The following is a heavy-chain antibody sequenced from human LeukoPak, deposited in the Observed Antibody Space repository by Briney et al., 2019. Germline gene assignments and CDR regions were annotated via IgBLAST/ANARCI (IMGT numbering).Heavy chain of an antibody. CDR2: ISNSGST. CDR3: VRLQPNTGEWAFDI. V-gene: IGHV4-59*01. J-gene: IGHJ3*02. CDR1: GVSISGYY. D-gene: IGHD5-18*01. Sequence: SETLSLTCTVPGVSISGYYWSWIRQPPGEGLEWIGYISNSGSTNYNPSLKSRVTISVDTSKNQLSLKLSSVTAADTAVYHCVRLQPNTGEWAFDIWGQGTMVSVSS.